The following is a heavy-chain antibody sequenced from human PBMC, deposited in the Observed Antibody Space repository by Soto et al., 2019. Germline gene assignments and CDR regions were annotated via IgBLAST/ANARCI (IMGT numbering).Heavy chain of an antibody. J-gene: IGHJ4*02. CDR3: ARDQLGDYYDSSGYYD. D-gene: IGHD3-22*01. Sequence: SVKVSCKASGGTFSSYAISWVRQAPGQGLEWMGGIIPIFGTANYAQKFQGRVTITADESTSTAYMELSSLRSEDTAVYYCARDQLGDYYDSSGYYDWGQGTLVTVS. CDR1: GGTFSSYA. V-gene: IGHV1-69*13. CDR2: IIPIFGTA.